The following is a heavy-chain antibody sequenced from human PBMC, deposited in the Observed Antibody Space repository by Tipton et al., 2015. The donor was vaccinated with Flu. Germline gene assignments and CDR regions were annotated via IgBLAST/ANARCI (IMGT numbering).Heavy chain of an antibody. J-gene: IGHJ4*02. CDR3: ARLSYYDVDLKNFYFDY. D-gene: IGHD3-10*02. Sequence: GLVKPSETLSLTCTVSSGSIRSTNYFCAWIRQPPGKRLELIGSIYPSGTIYYNPSLKSRVTISVDTSKSQFSLMLRSVTAADTAVYYCARLSYYDVDLKNFYFDYWGQGALVTVSS. CDR2: IYPSGTI. CDR1: SGSIRSTNYF. V-gene: IGHV4-39*01.